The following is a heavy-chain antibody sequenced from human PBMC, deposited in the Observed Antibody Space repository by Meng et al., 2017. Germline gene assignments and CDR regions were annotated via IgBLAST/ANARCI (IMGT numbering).Heavy chain of an antibody. J-gene: IGHJ5*02. CDR3: ARELYLAEFDP. V-gene: IGHV3-30*01. CDR1: GFTFSSYA. D-gene: IGHD2-2*02. Sequence: GQLVGSGGGVVQPGRSLRLSCAASGFTFSSYAMHWVRQAPGKGLEWVAVISYDGSNKYYADSVKGRFTISRDNSKNTLYLQMNSLRAEDTAVYYCARELYLAEFDPWGQGTLVTVSS. CDR2: ISYDGSNK.